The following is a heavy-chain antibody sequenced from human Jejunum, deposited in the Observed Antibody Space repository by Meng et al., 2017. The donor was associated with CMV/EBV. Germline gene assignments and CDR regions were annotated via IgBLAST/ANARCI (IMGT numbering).Heavy chain of an antibody. Sequence: VQLVESGGDVVQPGRSLRLSCAASGFTFSSFTMHWVRQAPGKGLEWVAVLSHDGRSKDHADSVKGRFTIFRDNSKNTLYLQMNSLRPEDTAVYFCARDESEGDTRFGYWGQGTLVTVSS. CDR1: GFTFSSFT. J-gene: IGHJ4*02. CDR3: ARDESEGDTRFGY. D-gene: IGHD3-16*01. CDR2: LSHDGRSK. V-gene: IGHV3-30*04.